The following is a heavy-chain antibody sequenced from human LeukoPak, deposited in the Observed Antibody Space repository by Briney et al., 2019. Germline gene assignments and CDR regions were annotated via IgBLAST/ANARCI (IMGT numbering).Heavy chain of an antibody. J-gene: IGHJ4*02. D-gene: IGHD5-18*01. V-gene: IGHV7-4-1*02. CDR3: AQDTSTDVFNY. Sequence: ASVKVSCKASEYTFTSYSMNWVRQAPGQGLEWMGWINTKAGNPAYAQGFTGRFVFSLDTSVSTAYLQISSLKVEDTAVYYCAQDTSTDVFNYWGQGTLVTVSS. CDR1: EYTFTSYS. CDR2: INTKAGNP.